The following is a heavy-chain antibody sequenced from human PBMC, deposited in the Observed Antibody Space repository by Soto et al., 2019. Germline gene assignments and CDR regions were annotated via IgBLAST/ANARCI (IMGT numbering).Heavy chain of an antibody. D-gene: IGHD3-22*01. CDR3: ARGAYYYDGSGYYHY. V-gene: IGHV4-30-4*01. CDR1: GGSISSGDYY. J-gene: IGHJ4*02. Sequence: QVQLQESGPGLVKPSQTLSLTCTVSGGSISSGDYYWSWIRQPPGKGLEWIGYIYYSGSTYYNPSLKSRVTISVDTSKNQFTLKRLSVTAADTAVYYCARGAYYYDGSGYYHYWGQGTLVTVSS. CDR2: IYYSGST.